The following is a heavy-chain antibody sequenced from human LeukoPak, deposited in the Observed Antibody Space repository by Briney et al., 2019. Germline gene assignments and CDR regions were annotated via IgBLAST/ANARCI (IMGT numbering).Heavy chain of an antibody. D-gene: IGHD2-15*01. CDR2: IYYSGST. J-gene: IGHJ5*02. V-gene: IGHV4-30-4*01. CDR1: GGSISSGDYY. CDR3: ARHPRSCSGGGTCYSWFDA. Sequence: SQTLSLTCTVSGGSISSGDYYWSWIRQPPGKGLEWIGYIYYSGSTYYNPSLKSRVTISVDTSKNQFSLKLSSVTAADTAVYYCARHPRSCSGGGTCYSWFDASGQGTLVTVSS.